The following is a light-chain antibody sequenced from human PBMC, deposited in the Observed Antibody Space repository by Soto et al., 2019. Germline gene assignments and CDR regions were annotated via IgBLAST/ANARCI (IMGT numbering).Light chain of an antibody. J-gene: IGKJ2*01. CDR1: QSLLHSNGNNY. Sequence: DIVMTQSPLSLPVTPGEPASISCRSSQSLLHSNGNNYLAWFLQRPGQSPQLLIYLGSNRASGVPDRFSGSGSGTDFTLKISRVEAEDVGLYYCMQALQTPGTFGQGTKLEIK. CDR3: MQALQTPGT. V-gene: IGKV2-28*01. CDR2: LGS.